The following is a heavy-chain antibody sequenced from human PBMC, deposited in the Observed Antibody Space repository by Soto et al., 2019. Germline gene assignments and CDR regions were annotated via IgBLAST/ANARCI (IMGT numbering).Heavy chain of an antibody. Sequence: ASVKVSCKASGYTFTIYGISCVLQSPLQGLEWMGWISAYNGNTNYAQKLQGRVTMTTDTSTSTAYMELRSLRSDDTAVYYCARACSGGSCYSNFGIDYWGQGTLVTV. CDR2: ISAYNGNT. V-gene: IGHV1-18*04. J-gene: IGHJ4*02. CDR3: ARACSGGSCYSNFGIDY. CDR1: GYTFTIYG. D-gene: IGHD2-15*01.